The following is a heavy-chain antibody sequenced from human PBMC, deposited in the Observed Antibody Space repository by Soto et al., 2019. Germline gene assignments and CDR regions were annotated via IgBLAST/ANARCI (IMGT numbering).Heavy chain of an antibody. D-gene: IGHD3-9*01. CDR3: ARDADILTGSDAFDI. V-gene: IGHV3-11*05. CDR2: ISSSSSYT. CDR1: GFTFSDYY. J-gene: IGHJ3*02. Sequence: QVQLVESGGGLVKPGGSLRLSCAASGFTFSDYYMSWIRQAPGKGLEWVSYISSSSSYTNYADSVKGRFTISRDNAKNSLYLQMNSLRAEDTAVYYWARDADILTGSDAFDIWGQGTMVTVSS.